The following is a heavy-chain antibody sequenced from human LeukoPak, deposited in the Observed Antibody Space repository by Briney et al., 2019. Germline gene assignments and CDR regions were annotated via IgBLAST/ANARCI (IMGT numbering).Heavy chain of an antibody. D-gene: IGHD1-1*01. CDR3: ARVTDWNDFDY. Sequence: SQTLSLTCTVSGGSISSGSYYWTWIRQSPGKGLEWIGYISYIGSTNYNPSLKSRVTISLDTSKNQLSLKLTSVTAADTAVYYCARVTDWNDFDYWGQGILVTVSS. CDR2: ISYIGST. V-gene: IGHV4-61*01. J-gene: IGHJ4*02. CDR1: GGSISSGSYY.